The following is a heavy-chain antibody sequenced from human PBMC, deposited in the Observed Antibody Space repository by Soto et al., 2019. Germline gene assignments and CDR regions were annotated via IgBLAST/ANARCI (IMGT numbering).Heavy chain of an antibody. J-gene: IGHJ6*02. Sequence: EVQLVESGGGLVQPGGSLRLSCAASGFTFSNYEMHWVRQVTGKGLDWVSGIGTAGDTKYVGSVKGRFTISRDNAKNSLYLQMNSLRAEDTAVYYCAGRRQVINDYYGLADWGQGTTVIASS. D-gene: IGHD2-21*01. CDR1: GFTFSNYE. CDR3: AGRRQVINDYYGLAD. V-gene: IGHV3-13*01. CDR2: IGTAGDT.